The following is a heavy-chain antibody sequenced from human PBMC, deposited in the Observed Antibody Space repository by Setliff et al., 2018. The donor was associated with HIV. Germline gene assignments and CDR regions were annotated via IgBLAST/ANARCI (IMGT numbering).Heavy chain of an antibody. CDR2: MYSSGPT. V-gene: IGHV4-61*09. CDR3: ARLNSTWYEPFDY. D-gene: IGHD6-13*01. Sequence: LSLTCTVSGGSINSDSYNYYWSWIRQPAGRGLEWIGHMYSSGPTSYNPSLKSRVTISVDTSKNQFSLKLSSVTAADTAVYYCARLNSTWYEPFDYWGQGTLVTVSS. CDR1: GGSINSDSYNYY. J-gene: IGHJ4*02.